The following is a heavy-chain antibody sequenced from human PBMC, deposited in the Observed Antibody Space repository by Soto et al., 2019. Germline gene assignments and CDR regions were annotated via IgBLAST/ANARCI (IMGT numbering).Heavy chain of an antibody. CDR2: ITSSSIYI. CDR1: GFSFSTNS. V-gene: IGHV3-21*01. Sequence: GGSLRLSCAASGFSFSTNSMNWVRQAPGKGLEWVSSITSSSIYIYYADSVKGRFTISRDNAKNSLYLDMSGLRAEDTAVYYCARGLGYCSSSRCYNDYWGQGTLVTVSS. D-gene: IGHD2-2*02. CDR3: ARGLGYCSSSRCYNDY. J-gene: IGHJ4*02.